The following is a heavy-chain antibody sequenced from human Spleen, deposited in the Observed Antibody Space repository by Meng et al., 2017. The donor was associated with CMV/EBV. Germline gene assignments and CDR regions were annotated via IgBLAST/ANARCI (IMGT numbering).Heavy chain of an antibody. J-gene: IGHJ6*02. CDR3: ARGTYCSGGSCYPGNYYFGMDV. CDR2: INHSGST. D-gene: IGHD2-15*01. Sequence: GSLRLSCAVYGGSFSGYYWSWIRQPPGKGLEWIGEINHSGSTNYNPSLKSRVTISVDTSKNQFSLKLSSVTAADTAVYYCARGTYCSGGSCYPGNYYFGMDVWGQGTTVTVSS. CDR1: GGSFSGYY. V-gene: IGHV4-34*01.